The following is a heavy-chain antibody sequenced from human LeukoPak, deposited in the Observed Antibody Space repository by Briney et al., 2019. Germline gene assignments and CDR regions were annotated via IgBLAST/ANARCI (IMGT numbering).Heavy chain of an antibody. J-gene: IGHJ4*02. D-gene: IGHD3-3*01. CDR2: ISGSGGST. Sequence: PGGSLRLSCAASGFTFSSYAMSWVRQAPGKGLEWVSAISGSGGSTYYADSVKGRFTISRDNSKNTLYLQMNSLRAEDTAVYYCARPSSIFGGPYYFDYWGQGTLVTVSS. CDR1: GFTFSSYA. V-gene: IGHV3-23*01. CDR3: ARPSSIFGGPYYFDY.